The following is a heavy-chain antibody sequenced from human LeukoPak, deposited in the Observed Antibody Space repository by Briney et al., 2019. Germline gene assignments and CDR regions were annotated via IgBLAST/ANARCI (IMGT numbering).Heavy chain of an antibody. CDR2: ISSSGSTI. Sequence: GGSLRLSCAASGFTFSDYDMSWIRQAPGEGLEWGSYISSSGSTIYYADSVKVRFTIASDNTKNSLYLQMNSLRAADTAVYYCARGYYGSGGSSDYWGQGTLVTVSS. D-gene: IGHD2-15*01. J-gene: IGHJ4*02. CDR3: ARGYYGSGGSSDY. CDR1: GFTFSDYD. V-gene: IGHV3-11*01.